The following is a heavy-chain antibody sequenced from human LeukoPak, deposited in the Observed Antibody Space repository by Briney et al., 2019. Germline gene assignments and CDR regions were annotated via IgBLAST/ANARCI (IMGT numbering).Heavy chain of an antibody. CDR3: ARGPNPTWIQLWRGAFDI. CDR1: GGSFSGYH. V-gene: IGHV4-34*01. CDR2: INHSGST. Sequence: SETLSLTCAVYGGSFSGYHWSWIRQPPGKGLEWIGEINHSGSTNYNPSLKSRVTISVDTSKNQFSLKLSSVTAADTAVYYCARGPNPTWIQLWRGAFDIWGQGTMVTVSS. J-gene: IGHJ3*02. D-gene: IGHD5-18*01.